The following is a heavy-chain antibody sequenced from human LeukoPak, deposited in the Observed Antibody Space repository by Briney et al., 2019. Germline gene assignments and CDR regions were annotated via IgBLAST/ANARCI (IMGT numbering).Heavy chain of an antibody. CDR2: IYPGDSDT. D-gene: IGHD2-2*01. V-gene: IGHV5-51*01. J-gene: IGHJ6*03. Sequence: GESLKISCKGSGYSFTSYWIAWVRQMPGKGLEWMGIIYPGDSDTRYSPSFEGQVTISADKSITTAYLQWTSVKATDTAMDYWARQGWSSTAYYHIDVWGKGTTVTFSS. CDR1: GYSFTSYW. CDR3: ARQGWSSTAYYHIDV.